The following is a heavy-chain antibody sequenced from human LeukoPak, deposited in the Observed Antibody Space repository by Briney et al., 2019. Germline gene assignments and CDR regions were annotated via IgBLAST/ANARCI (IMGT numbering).Heavy chain of an antibody. Sequence: GGSLRLSCAASGFTFTSYGMHWVRQAPGKGLEWVSAISGSGGSTYYADSVKGRFTISRDNSKNTLYLQMNSLRAEDTAVYYCARLPEDFWSGYYYMDVWGKGTTVTVSS. J-gene: IGHJ6*03. V-gene: IGHV3-23*01. CDR1: GFTFTSYG. CDR2: ISGSGGST. D-gene: IGHD3-3*01. CDR3: ARLPEDFWSGYYYMDV.